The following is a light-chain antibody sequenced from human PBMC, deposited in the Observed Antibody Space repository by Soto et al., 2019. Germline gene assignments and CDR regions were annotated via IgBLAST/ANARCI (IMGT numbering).Light chain of an antibody. V-gene: IGKV1-33*01. CDR2: YAS. Sequence: DIQMTQSPSSLSASIGDRVTITCQASQDINNSLNWYQQKPGKAPKLLIYYASNLETGVPSRFSGSASGTDFTFTISSLQPEDIATYYCHQFDNLPYTFGRGTKLEIK. CDR3: HQFDNLPYT. CDR1: QDINNS. J-gene: IGKJ2*01.